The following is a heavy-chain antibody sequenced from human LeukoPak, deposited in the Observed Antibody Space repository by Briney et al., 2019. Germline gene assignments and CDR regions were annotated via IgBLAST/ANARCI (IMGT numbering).Heavy chain of an antibody. CDR1: GGSISSGSYY. Sequence: PSRTLSLTCTVSGGSISSGSYYWSWIRQPAGKGLEWIGRIYTSGSTNYNPSLKSRVTISVDTSKNQFSLKLSSVTAADTAVYYCARDSVLWFGELSIHYYMDVWGKGTTVTVSS. CDR3: ARDSVLWFGELSIHYYMDV. J-gene: IGHJ6*03. CDR2: IYTSGST. V-gene: IGHV4-61*02. D-gene: IGHD3-10*01.